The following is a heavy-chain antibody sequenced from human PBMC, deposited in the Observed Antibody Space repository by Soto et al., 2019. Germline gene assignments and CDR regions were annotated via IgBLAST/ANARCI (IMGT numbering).Heavy chain of an antibody. Sequence: PSETLSLTCTVSGGSISSYYWSWIRQPPGKGLEWIGYIYYSGSTNYNPSLKSRVTISVDTSKNQFSLKLNSETAADTAVYYCERDKHGYSHYSHWGQGTQVTVPS. CDR1: GGSISSYY. D-gene: IGHD4-4*01. V-gene: IGHV4-59*01. J-gene: IGHJ4*02. CDR3: ERDKHGYSHYSH. CDR2: IYYSGST.